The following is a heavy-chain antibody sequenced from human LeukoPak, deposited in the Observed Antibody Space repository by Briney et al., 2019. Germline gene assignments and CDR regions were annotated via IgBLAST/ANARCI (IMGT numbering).Heavy chain of an antibody. V-gene: IGHV3-23*01. CDR1: GFTFSTYA. CDR3: AIMHGYYDGSGFWVQ. Sequence: GGSLRLSCAASGFTFSTYAMSWVRQAPGKGLEWVSFISPSGDRTSNADSVEGRFTISRDNTRNTLYLQMNGLRDEDTGVYYCAIMHGYYDGSGFWVQWGQGTLVTVSS. CDR2: ISPSGDRT. J-gene: IGHJ4*02. D-gene: IGHD3-22*01.